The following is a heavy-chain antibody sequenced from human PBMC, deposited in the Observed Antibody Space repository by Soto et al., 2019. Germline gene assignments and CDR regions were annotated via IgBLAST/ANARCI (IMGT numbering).Heavy chain of an antibody. CDR3: ARVARGYSGYDAFDI. CDR1: GFTFSSYS. V-gene: IGHV3-21*01. D-gene: IGHD5-12*01. Sequence: GGSLRLSCAASGFTFSSYSMNWVRQAPGKGLEWVSSISSSSSYIYYADSVKGRFTISRDNAKNSLYLQMNSLRAEDTAVYYCARVARGYSGYDAFDIWGQGTMVTVSS. CDR2: ISSSSSYI. J-gene: IGHJ3*02.